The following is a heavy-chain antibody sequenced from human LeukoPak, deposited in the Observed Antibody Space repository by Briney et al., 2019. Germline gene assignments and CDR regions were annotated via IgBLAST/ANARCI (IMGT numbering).Heavy chain of an antibody. CDR3: ARVSGYDSSGYYYGNDAFDI. CDR1: GYTFTSYD. CDR2: MNPNSGNT. J-gene: IGHJ3*02. D-gene: IGHD3-22*01. Sequence: ASVKVSCKASGYTFTSYDINWVRQATGQGLEWMGWMNPNSGNTGYAQKFQGRVTIARNSSITTAYMELSGLRSEDTAVYYCARVSGYDSSGYYYGNDAFDIWGQGTMVTVSS. V-gene: IGHV1-8*03.